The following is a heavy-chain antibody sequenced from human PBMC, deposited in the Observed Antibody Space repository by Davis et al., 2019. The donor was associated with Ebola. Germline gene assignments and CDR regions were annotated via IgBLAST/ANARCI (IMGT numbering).Heavy chain of an antibody. CDR3: ARDLGITFGGGIPMYAFDI. D-gene: IGHD3-16*02. CDR1: GGSVSSGRYY. Sequence: PGGSLRPSCTVSGGSVSSGRYYWSWIRQPPGKGLEWIGYIYYSGSTNYNPSLKSRVTIAVDTSKNQFTLKLSSVTAADTAVYYCARDLGITFGGGIPMYAFDIWGQGTMVTVSS. V-gene: IGHV4-61*01. J-gene: IGHJ3*02. CDR2: IYYSGST.